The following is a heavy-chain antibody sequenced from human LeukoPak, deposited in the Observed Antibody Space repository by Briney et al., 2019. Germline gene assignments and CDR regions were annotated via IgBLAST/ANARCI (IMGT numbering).Heavy chain of an antibody. CDR3: ARVYGSGTYLFDY. CDR1: GFTFSSYS. CDR2: ISGSGGST. D-gene: IGHD3-10*01. Sequence: PGGSLRLSCAASGFTFSSYSMNWVRQAPGKGLEWVSAISGSGGSTYYADSVKGRFTISRDNSKNTLYLQMNSLRAEDTAVYYCARVYGSGTYLFDYWGQGTLVTVSS. J-gene: IGHJ4*02. V-gene: IGHV3-23*01.